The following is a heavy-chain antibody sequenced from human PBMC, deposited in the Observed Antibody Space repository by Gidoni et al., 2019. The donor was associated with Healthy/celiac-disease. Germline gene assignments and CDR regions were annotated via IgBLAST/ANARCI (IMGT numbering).Heavy chain of an antibody. Sequence: QVQLVQSGSEVKKPGAAVTVSCNASGYTFTSYDINWVRQATGPGLEWMGWMNPNSGNTGYAQKFQGRVTMTRNTSISTAYMELSSLRSEDTAVYYCATTVVTPSDYWGQGTLVTVSS. CDR1: GYTFTSYD. CDR2: MNPNSGNT. CDR3: ATTVVTPSDY. J-gene: IGHJ4*02. D-gene: IGHD4-17*01. V-gene: IGHV1-8*01.